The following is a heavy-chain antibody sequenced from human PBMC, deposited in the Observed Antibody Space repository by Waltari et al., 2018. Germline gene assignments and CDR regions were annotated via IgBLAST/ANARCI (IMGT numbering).Heavy chain of an antibody. J-gene: IGHJ4*02. CDR1: GFTFSSYW. CDR3: VRVGGAYSPFGY. V-gene: IGHV3-74*01. Sequence: EVQLVEAGGGLVQPGGSLRLSCAASGFTFSSYWMHWVRQAPGKGLVWVSRINSDESSTSYADSVKGRFTISRDNAKNTLYLQMDSRRAEDTAVYYCVRVGGAYSPFGYWGQGILVTVSS. D-gene: IGHD2-21*01. CDR2: INSDESST.